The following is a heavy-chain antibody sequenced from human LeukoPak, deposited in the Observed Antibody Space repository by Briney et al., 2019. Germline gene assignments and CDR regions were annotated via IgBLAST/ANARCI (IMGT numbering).Heavy chain of an antibody. V-gene: IGHV4-39*01. Sequence: SETLSLTCTVSGASISGSGYYWGWIRQPPGKGLEWIGSIYHSGSTYYNPSLKSRVTISVDTSKNQFSLKLSSVTAADTAVYYCARHQADSSSSSFSLDYWGQGTLVTVSS. J-gene: IGHJ4*02. D-gene: IGHD6-6*01. CDR1: GASISGSGYY. CDR3: ARHQADSSSSSFSLDY. CDR2: IYHSGST.